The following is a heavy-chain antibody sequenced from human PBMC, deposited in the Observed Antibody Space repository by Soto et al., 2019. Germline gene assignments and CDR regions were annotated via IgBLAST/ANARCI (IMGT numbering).Heavy chain of an antibody. D-gene: IGHD7-27*01. V-gene: IGHV3-33*01. J-gene: IGHJ4*02. CDR3: ARDSSSGEGFDF. CDR1: GFTFSSYG. CDR2: IWYDGNSK. Sequence: QVQLVESGGGVVQPGRSLRLSCAASGFTFSSYGMQWVRQAPGKGLEWMAVIWYDGNSKDYGDSVRGRFTVSRDNSKNTLYLQMDSLRAEDTAVYYCARDSSSGEGFDFWGQGTLVTVSS.